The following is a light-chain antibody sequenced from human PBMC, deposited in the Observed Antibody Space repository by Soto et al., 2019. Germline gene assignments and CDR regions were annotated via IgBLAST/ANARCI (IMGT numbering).Light chain of an antibody. CDR2: GAS. Sequence: EIVMTQSPATLSVSPGERATLSCRASQSVSSNLAWYQQKPGQAPRLLIYGASTRATGIPARFSGSGSGTEFTLTISSLQSEDFAVYYCLQFGDSPPWTFGQGTKADIK. CDR3: LQFGDSPPWT. CDR1: QSVSSN. V-gene: IGKV3-15*01. J-gene: IGKJ1*01.